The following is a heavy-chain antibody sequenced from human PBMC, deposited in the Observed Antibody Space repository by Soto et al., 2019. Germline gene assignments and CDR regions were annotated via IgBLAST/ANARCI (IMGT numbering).Heavy chain of an antibody. D-gene: IGHD5-18*01. V-gene: IGHV5-51*01. CDR3: ARHRGXSYGSALGDYYYYGMDV. CDR1: GYGFTIYW. CDR2: IYPGDSDT. J-gene: IGHJ6*02. Sequence: GESLKISCKGSGYGFTIYWIGWVREGPGKGLEWMGIIYPGDSDTRYSPSFQGQVTISADKSISTAYLQWSSLKASDTAMYYCARHRGXSYGSALGDYYYYGMDVWGQGTTVTVSS.